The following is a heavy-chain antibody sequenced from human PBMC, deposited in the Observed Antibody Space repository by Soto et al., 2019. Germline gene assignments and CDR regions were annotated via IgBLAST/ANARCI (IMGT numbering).Heavy chain of an antibody. CDR3: ARESQNYDFWSGYYIAWFAP. D-gene: IGHD3-3*01. V-gene: IGHV1-46*01. Sequence: ASVKVSCKASGYTFTSYYMHWVRQAPGQGLEWMGIINPSGGSTSYAQKFQGRVTMTRDTSTSTVYMELSSLRSEDTAVYYCARESQNYDFWSGYYIAWFAPWGQGTLVTVSS. J-gene: IGHJ5*02. CDR2: INPSGGST. CDR1: GYTFTSYY.